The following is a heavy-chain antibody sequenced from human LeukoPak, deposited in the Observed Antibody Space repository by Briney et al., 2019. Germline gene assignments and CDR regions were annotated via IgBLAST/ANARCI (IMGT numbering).Heavy chain of an antibody. V-gene: IGHV1-2*02. J-gene: IGHJ5*02. D-gene: IGHD3-10*01. CDR3: AGDLLMYYHGSGEST. CDR1: GYTFTGYY. Sequence: ASVKVSCKASGYTFTGYYIHWVRQAPGQGLEWMGWINPHSGGTNYAQKFQGRVTMTRDTSISTAYMELSSLRSDDTAVYYCAGDLLMYYHGSGESTWGQGTLVTVSS. CDR2: INPHSGGT.